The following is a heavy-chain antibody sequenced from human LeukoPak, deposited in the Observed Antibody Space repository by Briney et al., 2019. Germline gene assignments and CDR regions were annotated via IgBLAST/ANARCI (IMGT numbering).Heavy chain of an antibody. CDR1: GYSISSGYY. Sequence: SETLSLPCTVSGYSISSGYYWGWVRQPPGKGLEWIGSIYHSGSTYYNPSLKSRVTISVDTSKNQFSLKLSSVTAADTAVYYCARGSGWYGVDFDYWGQGTLVTVSS. D-gene: IGHD6-19*01. CDR2: IYHSGST. CDR3: ARGSGWYGVDFDY. J-gene: IGHJ4*02. V-gene: IGHV4-38-2*02.